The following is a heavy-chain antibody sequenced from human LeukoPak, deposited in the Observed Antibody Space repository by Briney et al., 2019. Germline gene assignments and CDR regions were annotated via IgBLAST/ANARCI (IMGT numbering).Heavy chain of an antibody. J-gene: IGHJ4*02. V-gene: IGHV3-74*01. D-gene: IGHD3-10*01. CDR2: INTDGSST. CDR1: GFTFSSYW. Sequence: GRSLRLSCTTSGFTFSSYWMHWVRQAPGKGLVWVPRINTDGSSTSYADSVKGRFTISRDNAKNTLYLQMNSLRAEDTAVYYCTRDRVIMVRGAESLFGYWGQGTLVTVSS. CDR3: TRDRVIMVRGAESLFGY.